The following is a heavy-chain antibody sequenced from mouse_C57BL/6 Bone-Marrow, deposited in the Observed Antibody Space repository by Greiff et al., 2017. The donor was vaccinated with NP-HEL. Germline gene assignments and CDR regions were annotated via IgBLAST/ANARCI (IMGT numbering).Heavy chain of an antibody. D-gene: IGHD2-2*01. CDR2: IYPRDGST. CDR1: GYTFTDHT. Sequence: VQLQQSDAELVKPGASVKISCKVSGYTFTDHTIHWMKQRPEQGLEWIGYIYPRDGSTKYNETFKGKTTLTEDKTSSTAYMQRNSLTSEDSAVYFCARWLFYYFDYWGQGTTLTVSS. CDR3: ARWLFYYFDY. J-gene: IGHJ2*01. V-gene: IGHV1-78*01.